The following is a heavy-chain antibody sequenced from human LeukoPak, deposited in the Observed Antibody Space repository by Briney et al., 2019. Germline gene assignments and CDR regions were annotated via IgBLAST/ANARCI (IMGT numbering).Heavy chain of an antibody. J-gene: IGHJ6*03. Sequence: PSETLSLTCTVSGGSISSISYYWGWIRQPPGKGLEWIGSIYYSGSTYYNPSLKSRVTISVDTSKNQFSLKLSSVTAADTAVYYCARRFGGCSGGSCGFYMDVWGKGTTVTVSS. D-gene: IGHD2-15*01. CDR3: ARRFGGCSGGSCGFYMDV. V-gene: IGHV4-39*01. CDR2: IYYSGST. CDR1: GGSISSISYY.